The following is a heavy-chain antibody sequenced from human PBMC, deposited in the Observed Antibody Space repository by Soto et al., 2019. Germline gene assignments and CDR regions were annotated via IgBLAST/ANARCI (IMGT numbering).Heavy chain of an antibody. J-gene: IGHJ4*02. CDR2: IIPIFGTA. D-gene: IGHD6-19*01. V-gene: IGHV1-69*06. CDR1: GGTFSYA. CDR3: ARIAVAGTGYFDY. Sequence: SVKVSCKASGGTFSYAISWVRQAPGQGLEWMGGIIPIFGTANYAQKFQGRVTITADKSTSTAYMELSSLRSEDTAVYFCARIAVAGTGYFDYWGQGTLVTVSS.